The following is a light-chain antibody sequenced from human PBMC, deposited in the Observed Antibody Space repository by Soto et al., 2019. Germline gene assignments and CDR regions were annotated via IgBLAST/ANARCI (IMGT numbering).Light chain of an antibody. CDR3: LQDYNYPRT. CDR2: AAS. V-gene: IGKV1-6*01. CDR1: QDIRNY. Sequence: IQMTQSPSSLSASVGDRVTITCRASQDIRNYLGWYQQKPGKAPNLLIYAASNLQSGVPSRFSGSGSGTDFTLTISSLQPGDFATYYCLQDYNYPRTFGGGTKVDIK. J-gene: IGKJ4*01.